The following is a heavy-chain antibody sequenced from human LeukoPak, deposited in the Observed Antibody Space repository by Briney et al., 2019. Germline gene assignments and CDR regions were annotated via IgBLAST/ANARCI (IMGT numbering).Heavy chain of an antibody. Sequence: GESLKISCKGSGYSLTSYWIGWVRQMPGKGLEWMGIIYPGDSDTRYSPSFQGQVTISADKSISTAYLQWSSLKASDTAMYYCASSRSLVAAAAPFDYWGQGTLVTVSS. CDR2: IYPGDSDT. CDR1: GYSLTSYW. CDR3: ASSRSLVAAAAPFDY. J-gene: IGHJ4*02. D-gene: IGHD6-13*01. V-gene: IGHV5-51*01.